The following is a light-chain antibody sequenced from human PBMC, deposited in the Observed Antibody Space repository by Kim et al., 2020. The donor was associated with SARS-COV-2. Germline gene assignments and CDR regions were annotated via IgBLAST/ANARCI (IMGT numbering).Light chain of an antibody. CDR2: AAT. J-gene: IGKJ1*01. CDR1: QDISNY. CDR3: QKCDSAPWT. V-gene: IGKV1-27*01. Sequence: SESVGDRVTIAGRASQDISNYLAWIQQKPGKAPKLLIYAATALQPGVPARFRGSGCGTDFTLTVTSLQPEDVATYYCQKCDSAPWTFGQGTKVE.